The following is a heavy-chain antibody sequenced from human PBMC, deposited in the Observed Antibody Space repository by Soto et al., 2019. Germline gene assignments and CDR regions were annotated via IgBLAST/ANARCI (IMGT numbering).Heavy chain of an antibody. J-gene: IGHJ4*02. Sequence: SLRLCGAASGFTFSSYGMHLVGQAQGKGLEWVAVISYDGSNKYYADSVKGRFTISRDNSKNTLYLQMNSLRAEDTAVYYCAKDRSSGWYFKPDYWGQGTLVTVSS. CDR3: AKDRSSGWYFKPDY. CDR2: ISYDGSNK. V-gene: IGHV3-30*18. CDR1: GFTFSSYG. D-gene: IGHD6-19*01.